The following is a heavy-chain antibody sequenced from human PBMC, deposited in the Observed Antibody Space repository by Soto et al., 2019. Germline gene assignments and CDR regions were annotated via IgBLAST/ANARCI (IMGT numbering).Heavy chain of an antibody. Sequence: QVQLVQSGAEVKKPGASVKVSCKASGYTFTSYYMHWVRQAPGQGLEWMGIINPSGGSTTYAQKFPGRVTMTRDTSRSTVYMQRSSLGSEDTAVYYCARVGGYSYGGVDYWGQGTLVNVSS. CDR3: ARVGGYSYGGVDY. CDR1: GYTFTSYY. J-gene: IGHJ4*02. CDR2: INPSGGST. D-gene: IGHD5-18*01. V-gene: IGHV1-46*01.